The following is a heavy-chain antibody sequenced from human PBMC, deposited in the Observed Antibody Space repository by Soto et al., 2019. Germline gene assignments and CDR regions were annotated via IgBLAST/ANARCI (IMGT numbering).Heavy chain of an antibody. D-gene: IGHD3-22*01. CDR2: IYYSGST. CDR3: ARLSSGYYPEGFFDY. J-gene: IGHJ4*02. Sequence: QLQLQESGPGLVKPSETLSLTCTVSGASISSSTYYWGWIRQPPGKGLEWIGSIYYSGSTYYNPSLKSRVTISVDTSKNHFSLKLSSVTAADTAVYYCARLSSGYYPEGFFDYWGQGILVTVSS. CDR1: GASISSSTYY. V-gene: IGHV4-39*02.